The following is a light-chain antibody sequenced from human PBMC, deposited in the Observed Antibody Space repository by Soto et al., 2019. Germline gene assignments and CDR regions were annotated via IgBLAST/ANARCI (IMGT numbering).Light chain of an antibody. CDR3: AAWDDSLSGGV. CDR2: RNN. CDR1: SSNIGSNY. V-gene: IGLV1-47*01. Sequence: QSVLTQPPSASGTPGQRVTISCSGSSSNIGSNYVYWYQQLPGTAPKLLTYRNNQRPSGVPDRFSGSKSGTSASLAISGLRSEDEVDYYCAAWDDSLSGGVFGGGTKLTVL. J-gene: IGLJ2*01.